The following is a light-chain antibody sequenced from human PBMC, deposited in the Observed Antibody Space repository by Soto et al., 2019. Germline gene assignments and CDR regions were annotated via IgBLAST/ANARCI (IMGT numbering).Light chain of an antibody. CDR3: MQALLTPFT. CDR1: QSLLHSNGYNY. V-gene: IGKV2-28*01. J-gene: IGKJ3*01. CDR2: LGS. Sequence: DIVMTQSPLSLPVTPGEPASISCRSSQSLLHSNGYNYLDWYLQKPGQSPQLLIYLGSNRASGVPDRFSGSGSGTDFTLKISRVEAEDVGVYYFMQALLTPFTFGPGTKVDIK.